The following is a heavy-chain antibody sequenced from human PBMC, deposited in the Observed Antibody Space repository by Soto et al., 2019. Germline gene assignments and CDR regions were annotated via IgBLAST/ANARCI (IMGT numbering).Heavy chain of an antibody. CDR3: AKDPNGMDV. V-gene: IGHV3-23*01. Sequence: XGSLRLSFAASGFTVSSYAVSWVRQAPGEGLEWVSAISGSGGSTYYADSVKGRFTISRDNSKNTLYLQMNSLRAEDTAVYYCAKDPNGMDVWGQGTTVTVSS. J-gene: IGHJ6*02. CDR1: GFTVSSYA. CDR2: ISGSGGST.